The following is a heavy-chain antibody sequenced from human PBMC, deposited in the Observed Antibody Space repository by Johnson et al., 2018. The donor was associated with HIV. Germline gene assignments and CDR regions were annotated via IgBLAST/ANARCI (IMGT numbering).Heavy chain of an antibody. Sequence: QVQLVESGGGVVQPGRSLRLSCAASGFTFSSYAMHWVRQAPGKGLEWVAVISYDGGNKYYADSVKGRFTISRDNAKNSLYLQMNSLRAEDTAFYYCARRGNYLADAFDIWGQGTMVTVSS. CDR2: ISYDGGNK. J-gene: IGHJ3*02. V-gene: IGHV3-30*04. D-gene: IGHD1-7*01. CDR1: GFTFSSYA. CDR3: ARRGNYLADAFDI.